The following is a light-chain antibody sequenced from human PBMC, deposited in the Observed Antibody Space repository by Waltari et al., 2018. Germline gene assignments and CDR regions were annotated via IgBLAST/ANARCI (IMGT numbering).Light chain of an antibody. Sequence: DIQMTQSPSSVSASVGDRVTITCRASRDISSFLAWYQQKPGKAPKLLIYAASSFQRGFPSRFSGSGSGTEFTLTISSLQPEDFATYYCQQANTIPPTFGQGTKVEIK. J-gene: IGKJ2*01. CDR3: QQANTIPPT. CDR1: RDISSF. V-gene: IGKV1D-12*01. CDR2: AAS.